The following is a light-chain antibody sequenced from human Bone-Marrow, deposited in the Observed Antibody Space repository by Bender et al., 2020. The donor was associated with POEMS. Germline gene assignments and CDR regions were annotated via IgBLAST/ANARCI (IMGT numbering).Light chain of an antibody. CDR2: KND. CDR3: AVWDDSLNGWV. V-gene: IGLV1-44*01. CDR1: SSNIGRST. Sequence: QSVLTQPPSASGTPGQRVSISCSGGSSNIGRSTVTWYQQFPGTAPRVLIYKNDKRPSGVPDRFSGSRSGTSASLAISGLQSEDEADYYCAVWDDSLNGWVFGGGTKLTV. J-gene: IGLJ3*02.